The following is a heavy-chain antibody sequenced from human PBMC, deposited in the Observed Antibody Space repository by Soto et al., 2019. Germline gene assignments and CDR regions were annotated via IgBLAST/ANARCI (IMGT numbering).Heavy chain of an antibody. J-gene: IGHJ4*02. V-gene: IGHV3-15*01. D-gene: IGHD3-16*02. CDR1: GFTFSNAW. CDR2: IKSKTDGGTT. CDR3: TTAPEGVWGSYRPTY. Sequence: GGSLRLSCAASGFTFSNAWMSWVRQAPGKGLEWVGRIKSKTDGGTTDYAAPVKGRFTISRDDSKNTLYLQMNSLKTEDTAVYYCTTAPEGVWGSYRPTYWGQGTLVTASS.